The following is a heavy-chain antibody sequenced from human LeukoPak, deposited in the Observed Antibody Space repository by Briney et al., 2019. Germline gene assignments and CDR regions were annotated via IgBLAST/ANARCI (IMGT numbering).Heavy chain of an antibody. Sequence: SETLSLTCTVSGGSISSYYWSWIRQPPGKGLEWIGYIYYSGITNYNPSLKSRVTISVDTSKNQFSLKLSSVTAADTAVYYCASDPAYSSGWYPLRYWGQGTLVTVSS. D-gene: IGHD6-19*01. V-gene: IGHV4-59*01. CDR1: GGSISSYY. CDR2: IYYSGIT. J-gene: IGHJ4*02. CDR3: ASDPAYSSGWYPLRY.